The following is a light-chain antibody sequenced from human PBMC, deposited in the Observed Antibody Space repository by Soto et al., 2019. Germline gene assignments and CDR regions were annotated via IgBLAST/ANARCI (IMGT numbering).Light chain of an antibody. CDR2: LNSDGSH. CDR3: QTGGTGIHYV. V-gene: IGLV4-69*01. CDR1: SGHSSYA. Sequence: QSVLTQSPSASASLGASVKLTCTLSSGHSSYAIAWHQQQPEKGPRDLRKLNSDGSHRTGDGSPDRFSGSSSGAERYLTISSLQSEDEADYYWQTGGTGIHYVFGTGTKLTVL. J-gene: IGLJ1*01.